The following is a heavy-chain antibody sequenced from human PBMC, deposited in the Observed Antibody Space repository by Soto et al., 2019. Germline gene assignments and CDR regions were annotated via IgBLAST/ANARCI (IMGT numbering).Heavy chain of an antibody. V-gene: IGHV3-30-3*01. CDR1: GFTFSSYA. CDR3: AKDLRLRGSYYFDY. Sequence: QVQLVESGGGVVQPGRSLRLSCAASGFTFSSYAMHWVRQAPGKGLEWVAVISYDGSNKYYADSVKGRFTISRDNSKNTLYLQMNSLRAEDTAVYYCAKDLRLRGSYYFDYWGQGTLVTVSS. J-gene: IGHJ4*02. D-gene: IGHD1-26*01. CDR2: ISYDGSNK.